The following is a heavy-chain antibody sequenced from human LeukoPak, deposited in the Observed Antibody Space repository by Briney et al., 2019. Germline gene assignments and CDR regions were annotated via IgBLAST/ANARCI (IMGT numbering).Heavy chain of an antibody. CDR3: ARGYWFDP. V-gene: IGHV4-34*01. CDR1: GGSFSGYY. Sequence: SETLSLTCAVYGGSFSGYYWSWIRQPPGKGLEWVGEINHSGSTNYNPSLKSRVTISVDTSKNQFSLKLSSVTAADTAVYYCARGYWFDPWGQGTLVTVSS. J-gene: IGHJ5*02. CDR2: INHSGST.